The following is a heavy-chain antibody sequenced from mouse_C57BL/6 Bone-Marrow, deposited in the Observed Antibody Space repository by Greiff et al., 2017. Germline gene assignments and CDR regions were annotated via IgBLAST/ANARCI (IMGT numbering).Heavy chain of an antibody. J-gene: IGHJ1*03. CDR3: ARWRYFDV. V-gene: IGHV1-64*01. Sequence: QVQLQQPGAELVKPGASVKLSCTASGYTFTSYWMHWVKQRPGQGLEWIGMIHPNGGSTNYNEKFQGKATLTVDKSSSTAYMQLSSLTSEDSAVYYCARWRYFDVWGTGTTVTVSS. CDR1: GYTFTSYW. CDR2: IHPNGGST.